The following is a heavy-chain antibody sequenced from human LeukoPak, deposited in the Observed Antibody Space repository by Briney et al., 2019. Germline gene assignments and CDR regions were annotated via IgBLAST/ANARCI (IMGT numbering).Heavy chain of an antibody. V-gene: IGHV1-2*02. Sequence: ASVKVSCKASGYTFTGYYMHWVRQAPGQGLEWMGWINPNSGGINYAQKFQGRVTMTRDTSISTAYMELSRLRSDDTAVYYCARDRGYSYSDIWYFDLWGRGTLVTVSS. J-gene: IGHJ2*01. CDR1: GYTFTGYY. D-gene: IGHD5-18*01. CDR2: INPNSGGI. CDR3: ARDRGYSYSDIWYFDL.